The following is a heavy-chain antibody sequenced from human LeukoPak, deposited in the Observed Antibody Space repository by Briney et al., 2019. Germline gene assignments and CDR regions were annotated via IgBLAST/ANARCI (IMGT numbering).Heavy chain of an antibody. J-gene: IGHJ6*03. V-gene: IGHV3-30*02. D-gene: IGHD2-21*01. CDR3: AKVAAYTYYYMDV. CDR1: GFPFRSNG. Sequence: GGPLRLPCAPSGFPFRSNGLHGVPQAPGRGREGWAFIRYDGSNKYYADSVKGRFTISRDNSKNTLYLQMNSLRAEDTAVYYCAKVAAYTYYYMDVWGKGTTVTISS. CDR2: IRYDGSNK.